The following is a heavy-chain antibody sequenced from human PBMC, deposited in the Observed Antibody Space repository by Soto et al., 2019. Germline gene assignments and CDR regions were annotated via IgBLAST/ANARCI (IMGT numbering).Heavy chain of an antibody. V-gene: IGHV1-2*04. CDR3: ARDGGTTVVSYYYYGMDV. Sequence: QVQLVQSGAEVKKPGASVKVSCKASGYTFTGYYMHWVRQAPGQGLEWMGWINPNSGGTNYAQKVQGWVTMTRDTSISTAYMELSRLRSDDTAVYYCARDGGTTVVSYYYYGMDVWGQGTTVTVSS. CDR2: INPNSGGT. J-gene: IGHJ6*02. D-gene: IGHD4-17*01. CDR1: GYTFTGYY.